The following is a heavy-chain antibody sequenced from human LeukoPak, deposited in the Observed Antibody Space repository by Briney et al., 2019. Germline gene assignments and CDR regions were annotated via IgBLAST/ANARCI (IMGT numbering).Heavy chain of an antibody. CDR1: GGTFSSYA. V-gene: IGHV1-69*05. D-gene: IGHD1-26*01. CDR2: IIPIFGTA. Sequence: GASVKVSCKASGGTFSSYAISWVRQSPGQGLEWMGGIIPIFGTANYAQKFQERVTITRDMSTSTAYMELSSLRSEDTAVYYCAADPIVGATTEWGQGTLVTVSS. J-gene: IGHJ4*02. CDR3: AADPIVGATTE.